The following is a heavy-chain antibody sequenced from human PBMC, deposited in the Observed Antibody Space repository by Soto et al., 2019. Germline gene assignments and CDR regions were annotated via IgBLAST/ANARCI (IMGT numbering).Heavy chain of an antibody. D-gene: IGHD6-13*01. J-gene: IGHJ5*02. V-gene: IGHV3-21*01. Sequence: EVQLVESGGGLVKPGGSLRLSCAASGFTFSTYSMNWVRQTPGKGLEWVSSISSSSSYIYYADSVKGRFTISRDNAKNSQYLQMNSLRAEDTAVYYCAPEPPVKSSSWYSWFDPWGQGTLVTVSS. CDR2: ISSSSSYI. CDR3: APEPPVKSSSWYSWFDP. CDR1: GFTFSTYS.